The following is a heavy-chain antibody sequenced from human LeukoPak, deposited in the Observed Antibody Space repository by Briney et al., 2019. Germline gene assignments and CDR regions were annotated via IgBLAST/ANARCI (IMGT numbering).Heavy chain of an antibody. D-gene: IGHD1-26*01. CDR2: INPNSGGT. Sequence: ASVKVSCKASGYTFTGYYMHWVRQAPGQGLEWMGWINPNSGGTNYAQMFQGRVTMTRDTSISTAYMELSRLRSDDTAVYYCARDYGVGATTVWFGPWGQGTLVTVSS. V-gene: IGHV1-2*02. CDR1: GYTFTGYY. J-gene: IGHJ5*02. CDR3: ARDYGVGATTVWFGP.